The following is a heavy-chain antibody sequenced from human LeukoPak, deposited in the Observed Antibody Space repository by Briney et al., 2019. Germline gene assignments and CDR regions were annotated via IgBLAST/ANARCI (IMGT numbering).Heavy chain of an antibody. Sequence: GESLKISCQGSGYNFPTYWIVWVRQMPGKGLEGMGIIYPGNYHTRYSPSFQGQVTISADTSISTAYLHWSSLQSSDTAMYYCAKFHANWYGDTWGQGTLVTVSS. CDR3: AKFHANWYGDT. CDR1: GYNFPTYW. J-gene: IGHJ4*02. CDR2: IYPGNYHT. V-gene: IGHV5-51*01. D-gene: IGHD1-1*01.